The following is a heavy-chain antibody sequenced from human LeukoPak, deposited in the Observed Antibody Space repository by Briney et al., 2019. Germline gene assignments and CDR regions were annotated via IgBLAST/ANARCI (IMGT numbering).Heavy chain of an antibody. CDR1: GGTFSSYA. CDR2: IIPILGIA. Sequence: SVKVSCKASGGTFSSYAISWVRQAPGQGLEWMGRIIPILGIANYAQKFQGRATMTRDTSTSTVYMELSSLRSEDTAVYYCARENISGFLSFDYWGQGTLVTVSS. CDR3: ARENISGFLSFDY. V-gene: IGHV1-69*04. J-gene: IGHJ4*02. D-gene: IGHD3-22*01.